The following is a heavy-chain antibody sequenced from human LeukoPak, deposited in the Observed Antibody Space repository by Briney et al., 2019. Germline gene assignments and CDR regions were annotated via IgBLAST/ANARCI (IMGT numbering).Heavy chain of an antibody. CDR3: AREDYYDSGSSDY. CDR1: GYTFTGYY. D-gene: IGHD3-22*01. V-gene: IGHV1-8*03. J-gene: IGHJ4*02. Sequence: ASVKVSCKASGYTFTGYYMHWVRQAPGQGLEWMGWMNPNSGNTAYAQKFQGRVTITRNASISTAYMELSSLRSEDTAIYYCAREDYYDSGSSDYWGQGTLVTVSS. CDR2: MNPNSGNT.